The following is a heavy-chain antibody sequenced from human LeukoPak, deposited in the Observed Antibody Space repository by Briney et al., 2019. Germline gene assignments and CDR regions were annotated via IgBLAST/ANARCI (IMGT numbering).Heavy chain of an antibody. V-gene: IGHV3-15*05. CDR3: STNTGRGGY. J-gene: IGHJ4*02. Sequence: GGSLSLSCEASGFILNNAWMSWVRQAPGKGLEWVGLIKSQTDGGTTDYAAPVKGRFTISRDDSKNTLYLQMNSLKADDTAVYYCSTNTGRGGYWGQGTLVTVSS. CDR1: GFILNNAW. D-gene: IGHD5-18*01. CDR2: IKSQTDGGTT.